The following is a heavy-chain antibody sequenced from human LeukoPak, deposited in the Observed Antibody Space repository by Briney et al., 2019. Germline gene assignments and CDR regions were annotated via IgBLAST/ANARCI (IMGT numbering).Heavy chain of an antibody. CDR2: ISGSGGST. V-gene: IGHV3-23*01. CDR1: GFTFSSYA. Sequence: GGSLRLSCAASGFTFSSYAMSWVRHAPGKGLEGVSAISGSGGSTYYADSVKGRFTISRDNSKNTLYLQMNSLRAEDTVVYYCANVRYCSSTSCPDYWGQGTLVTVSS. CDR3: ANVRYCSSTSCPDY. D-gene: IGHD2-2*01. J-gene: IGHJ4*02.